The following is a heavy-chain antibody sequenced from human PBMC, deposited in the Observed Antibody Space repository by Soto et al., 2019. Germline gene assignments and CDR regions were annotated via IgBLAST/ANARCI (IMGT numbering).Heavy chain of an antibody. D-gene: IGHD6-13*01. V-gene: IGHV4-4*07. CDR1: GASISNYY. CDR3: ARESRSAAGTVEY. Sequence: QVQLQESGPGLVKPSETLSLTCTVSGASISNYYWSWIRQPAGKGLEWLGRIYASGNTNYNPSLKRRVTRSVDTSKNPSSLDLTSVTAADPAGDYCARESRSAAGTVEYWGQGTLVTVSS. CDR2: IYASGNT. J-gene: IGHJ4*02.